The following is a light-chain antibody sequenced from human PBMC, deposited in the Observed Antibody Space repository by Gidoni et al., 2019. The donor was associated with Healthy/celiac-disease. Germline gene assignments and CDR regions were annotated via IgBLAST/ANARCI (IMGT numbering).Light chain of an antibody. CDR2: AAS. Sequence: DIQLTQSPSSLSASVGDRVTITCRASQSISSSLNWYQQKPGKAPKLLIYAASGLQSGVPSRFSGSGSGTDFALTISSLQPEDDATYYYQQSYNTPLMYTFGQGTKLEIK. V-gene: IGKV1-39*01. CDR3: QQSYNTPLMYT. J-gene: IGKJ2*01. CDR1: QSISSS.